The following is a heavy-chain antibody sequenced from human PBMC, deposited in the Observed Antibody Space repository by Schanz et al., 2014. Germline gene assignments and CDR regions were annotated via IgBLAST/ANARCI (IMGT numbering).Heavy chain of an antibody. Sequence: VQLVESGGGLVQPGGSLRLSCAASGFSFNNYWMTWFRQAPGKGLEWIGEIYHNGDTSFNPSLKSRATMSVDKSKKEFSLRLTSLTAADTALYYCVRGVGAWEQRIFDYWGKGTLVTVSS. CDR1: GFSFNNYW. D-gene: IGHD1-26*01. CDR2: IYHNGDT. V-gene: IGHV4-4*02. CDR3: VRGVGAWEQRIFDY. J-gene: IGHJ4*02.